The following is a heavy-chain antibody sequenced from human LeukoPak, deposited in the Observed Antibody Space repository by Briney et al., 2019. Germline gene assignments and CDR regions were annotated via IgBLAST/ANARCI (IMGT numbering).Heavy chain of an antibody. J-gene: IGHJ4*02. CDR2: ISGSGGST. D-gene: IGHD3-3*01. CDR3: AKLMGFLEWLGGVDY. CDR1: GFTFSSYA. V-gene: IGHV3-23*01. Sequence: GGSLRLSCAASGFTFSSYAMSWVRQAPGKGLEWVSAISGSGGSTYYADSVKGRFTISRDNSKNTLYLQMNSLRAEDTAVYYCAKLMGFLEWLGGVDYWGQGTLVTVSS.